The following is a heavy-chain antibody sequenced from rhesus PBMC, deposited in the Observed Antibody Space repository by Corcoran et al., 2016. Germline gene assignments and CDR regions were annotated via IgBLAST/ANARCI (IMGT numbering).Heavy chain of an antibody. Sequence: QVQLQESGPGLVKPSETLSLTCAVSGGSISDDYYWSWIRQPPGKGLDWIGYIYGSGGGTNDNPSLKNRVTISIDTSKNQFSLKLSSVTAADTAVYYCARAGTPIAADDFDDWGQGVLVTVSS. CDR1: GGSISDDYY. CDR3: ARAGTPIAADDFDD. CDR2: IYGSGGGT. V-gene: IGHV4-106*01. J-gene: IGHJ4*01. D-gene: IGHD6-13*01.